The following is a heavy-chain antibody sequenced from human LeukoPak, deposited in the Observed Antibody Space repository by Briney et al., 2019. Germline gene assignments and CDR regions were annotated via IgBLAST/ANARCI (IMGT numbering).Heavy chain of an antibody. J-gene: IGHJ4*02. CDR3: AKSPKTGFLFDY. CDR2: IYSGGST. D-gene: IGHD1-1*01. CDR1: GFTVSSHY. Sequence: GGSLRLSCAASGFTVSSHYMNGVRQAPGKGLERVSVIYSGGSTYYADSVKGRFTISRDNSKNTLYLQMNSLRAEDTAVYYCAKSPKTGFLFDYWGKGTLVTVSS. V-gene: IGHV3-66*01.